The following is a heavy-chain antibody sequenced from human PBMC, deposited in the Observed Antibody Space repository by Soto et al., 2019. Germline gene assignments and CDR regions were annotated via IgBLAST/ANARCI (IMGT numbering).Heavy chain of an antibody. J-gene: IGHJ6*03. V-gene: IGHV4-59*08. CDR2: IYYSGST. CDR1: GGSISRYY. Sequence: PSETLSLTCTVSGGSISRYYWSWIRQPPGKGLEWIGYIYYSGSTNYNPSLKSRVTISVDTSKNQFSLKLSSVTAADTAVYYCARHLQLERLQLPAYYYYYMDVWGKGTTVTVS. D-gene: IGHD1-1*01. CDR3: ARHLQLERLQLPAYYYYYMDV.